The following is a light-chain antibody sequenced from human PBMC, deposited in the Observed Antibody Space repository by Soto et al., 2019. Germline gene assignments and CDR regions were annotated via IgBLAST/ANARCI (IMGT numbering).Light chain of an antibody. J-gene: IGKJ1*01. Sequence: DIQMTQSPSTLSASVGDRVTITCRASQSVNTWLAWYQQRPGKAPKLLIYDASSLEGGVPSRFTGSGSGTEFTLTISSLQTDDFATYYCQQYKSYSTFGQGTKVDIK. CDR1: QSVNTW. CDR2: DAS. V-gene: IGKV1-5*01. CDR3: QQYKSYST.